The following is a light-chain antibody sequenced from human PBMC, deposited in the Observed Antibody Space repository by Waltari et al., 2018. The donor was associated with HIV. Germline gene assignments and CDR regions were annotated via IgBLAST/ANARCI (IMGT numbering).Light chain of an antibody. CDR1: GSNIGTNS. J-gene: IGLJ3*02. V-gene: IGLV1-47*01. Sequence: QSILTQPPSPPGTPGQRATISCSGSGSNIGTNSLPWYHLLLGTAPKLPIHRNNQRPSGVPDRFSGSKSATATSLAIGGLRSEDEADYYCAAWDDSLSGPVFGGGTKLTVL. CDR3: AAWDDSLSGPV. CDR2: RNN.